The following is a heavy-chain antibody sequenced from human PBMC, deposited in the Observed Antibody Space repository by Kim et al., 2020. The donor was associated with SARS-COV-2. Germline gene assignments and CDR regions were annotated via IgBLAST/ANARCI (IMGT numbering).Heavy chain of an antibody. CDR2: VNNNNNP. CDR3: AKDHPSSGWPTFDS. J-gene: IGHJ4*02. CDR1: GFTFSRRA. V-gene: IGHV3-23*05. D-gene: IGHD6-19*01. Sequence: GGSLRLSCAASGFTFSRRAMSWVRQVPGKGLEWIASVNNNNNPYYADSVKGRFTVSSDITKDTLYLQMNSLRADDTALYYCAKDHPSSGWPTFDSWGQGTLVAVSS.